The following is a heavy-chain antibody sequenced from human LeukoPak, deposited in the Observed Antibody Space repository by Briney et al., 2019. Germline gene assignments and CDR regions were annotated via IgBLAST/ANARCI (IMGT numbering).Heavy chain of an antibody. CDR3: ARDWRGYYDSSGYYMNIPFDY. D-gene: IGHD3-22*01. CDR2: IYHSGST. J-gene: IGHJ4*02. V-gene: IGHV4-4*02. Sequence: GTPSLTCAVSGGSISSSNWWSWVRQPPGKGLEWIGEIYHSGSTNYNPSLKSRVTISVDKSKNQFSLKLSSVTAADTAVYYCARDWRGYYDSSGYYMNIPFDYWGQGTLVTVSS. CDR1: GGSISSSNW.